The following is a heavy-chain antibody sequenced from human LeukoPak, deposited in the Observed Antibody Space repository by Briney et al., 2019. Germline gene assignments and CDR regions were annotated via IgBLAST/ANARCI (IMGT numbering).Heavy chain of an antibody. Sequence: SETLSLTCTVSGGSISSYYWSWIRQPAGKGLEWIGRIYTSGSTNYNPSLKSRVTMSVDTSKNQFSLKLSSVTAADTAVYYCARERCSSTSCYSHYYYYMDVWGKGTTVTISS. CDR1: GGSISSYY. CDR2: IYTSGST. J-gene: IGHJ6*03. D-gene: IGHD2-2*02. V-gene: IGHV4-4*07. CDR3: ARERCSSTSCYSHYYYYMDV.